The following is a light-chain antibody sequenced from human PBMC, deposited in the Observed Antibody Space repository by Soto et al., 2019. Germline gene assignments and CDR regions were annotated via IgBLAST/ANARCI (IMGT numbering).Light chain of an antibody. CDR1: QSVSTNY. CDR3: QQYGSSPPT. V-gene: IGKV3-20*01. Sequence: EIVLTQSPGTLSLSPGERATLSCRASQSVSTNYLAWYQRKPGQAPRILIYGASSRATGIPDRFSGSGSGTYFTLTIAKLELEDLAVYYCQQYGSSPPTFGQGAKVEVK. CDR2: GAS. J-gene: IGKJ1*01.